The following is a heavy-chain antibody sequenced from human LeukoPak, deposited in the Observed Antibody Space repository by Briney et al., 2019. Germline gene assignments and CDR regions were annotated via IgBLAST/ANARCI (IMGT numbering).Heavy chain of an antibody. CDR3: ARLNGHYSRGVDY. V-gene: IGHV3-11*01. D-gene: IGHD2-15*01. CDR1: GFTFSDYY. J-gene: IGHJ4*01. CDR2: ISHSGRTM. Sequence: TGGSLRLSCAASGFTFSDYYMSWIRQAPGKGLEWVSYISHSGRTMYYADSVKGRFTISRDNAKNSLSLQMNSLRADDTAVYYCARLNGHYSRGVDYWGQGTLVTVSS.